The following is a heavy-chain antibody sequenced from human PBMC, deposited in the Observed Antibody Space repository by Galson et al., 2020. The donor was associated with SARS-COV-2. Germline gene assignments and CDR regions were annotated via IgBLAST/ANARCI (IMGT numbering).Heavy chain of an antibody. CDR2: IYPGDPDT. Sequence: GESLKISCQGSGYSFTRYWTGWVRQMPGKGMECLGIIYPGDPDTAYSPSFQGQVTISADKSIGTAYLQWSSLKASDSAMYDCARWNVGWSDAFDIWGQGTLVTVSS. CDR1: GYSFTRYW. J-gene: IGHJ3*02. V-gene: IGHV5-51*02. CDR3: ARWNVGWSDAFDI. D-gene: IGHD6-19*01.